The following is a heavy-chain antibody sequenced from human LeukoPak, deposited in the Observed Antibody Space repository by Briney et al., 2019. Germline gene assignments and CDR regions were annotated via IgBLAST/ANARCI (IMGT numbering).Heavy chain of an antibody. V-gene: IGHV1-2*02. CDR1: GDTFTVYY. CDR3: ARYYYDSSGPFDY. D-gene: IGHD3-22*01. Sequence: GASVKDSCKASGDTFTVYYMHWVRQAPGQGVEWMGWINPNSGGTNYAQKFQGRVTMTRDTSISTAYMELSRLRSDDTAVYYCARYYYDSSGPFDYWGQGTLVTVSS. J-gene: IGHJ4*02. CDR2: INPNSGGT.